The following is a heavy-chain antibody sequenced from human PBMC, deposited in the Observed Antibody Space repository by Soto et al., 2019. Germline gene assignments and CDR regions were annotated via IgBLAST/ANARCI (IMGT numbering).Heavy chain of an antibody. CDR3: AMELVGWYVDY. CDR1: GFTFSSYG. CDR2: IWYDGSNK. J-gene: IGHJ4*02. V-gene: IGHV3-33*01. D-gene: IGHD6-19*01. Sequence: QVQLVESGGGVVQPGRSLRLSCAASGFTFSSYGMHWVRQAPGKGLEWVAVIWYDGSNKYYADSVKGRFTISRDNSNNPLYLQMNSVGAEDRAVYYGAMELVGWYVDYSGEGTLVTVSS.